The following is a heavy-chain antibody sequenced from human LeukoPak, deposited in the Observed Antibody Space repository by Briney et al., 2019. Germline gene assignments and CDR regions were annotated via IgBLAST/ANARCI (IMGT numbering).Heavy chain of an antibody. CDR3: VREGGADTSGYDDNNWFDP. V-gene: IGHV1-2*02. D-gene: IGHD5-12*01. CDR1: AYTLTGYY. J-gene: IGHJ5*02. Sequence: ASVKVSCKASAYTLTGYYIHWVRQAPGQGLEWTGSINPNSGGTNYAQKFQGRVTMTRDTSISSAYMELNRLTSDDSAVYYCVREGGADTSGYDDNNWFDPWGQGTLVTVFS. CDR2: INPNSGGT.